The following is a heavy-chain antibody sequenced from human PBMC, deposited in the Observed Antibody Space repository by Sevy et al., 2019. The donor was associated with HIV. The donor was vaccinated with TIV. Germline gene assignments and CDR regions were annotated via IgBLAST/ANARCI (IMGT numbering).Heavy chain of an antibody. V-gene: IGHV3-7*01. D-gene: IGHD6-6*01. CDR1: GFTFSSYW. J-gene: IGHJ4*02. CDR3: ARWGHAWQLNY. CDR2: IKQDGSEK. Sequence: GGSLRLSCAASGFTFSSYWMSWVRQAPGKGLEWVATIKQDGSEKYYVDSVKGRFTISRDNAKNSLYLQMNSLRAEDTAVYYCARWGHAWQLNYWGQGTLVTVSS.